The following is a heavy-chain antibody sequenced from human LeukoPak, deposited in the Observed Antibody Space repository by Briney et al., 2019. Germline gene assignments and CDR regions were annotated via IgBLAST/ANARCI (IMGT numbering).Heavy chain of an antibody. D-gene: IGHD3-9*01. V-gene: IGHV3-48*01. J-gene: IGHJ4*02. Sequence: PGGSLRLSCAASGFTFSSYSMNWVRQAPGKGLEWVSYISSSSSTIYYADSVKGRFTISRDNAKNSLYLQMNSLRAEDTAVYYCARDRLNYDILTGYYTGDYFDYWGQGTLVTVSS. CDR3: ARDRLNYDILTGYYTGDYFDY. CDR2: ISSSSSTI. CDR1: GFTFSSYS.